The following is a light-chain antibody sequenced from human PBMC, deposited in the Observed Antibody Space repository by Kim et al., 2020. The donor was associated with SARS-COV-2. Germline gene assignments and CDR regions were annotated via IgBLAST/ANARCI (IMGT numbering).Light chain of an antibody. Sequence: QAVVTQEPSLTVSPGGTVTLTCASSTGAVTSAYFPNWFQQKPGQAPRALIYSTSKKHSWTPARFSGSLLGGKAALTLSSVQPEDEAEYYCLLYHGGVQVWVFGGGTQLTVL. CDR1: TGAVTSAYF. CDR3: LLYHGGVQVWV. V-gene: IGLV7-43*01. J-gene: IGLJ3*02. CDR2: STS.